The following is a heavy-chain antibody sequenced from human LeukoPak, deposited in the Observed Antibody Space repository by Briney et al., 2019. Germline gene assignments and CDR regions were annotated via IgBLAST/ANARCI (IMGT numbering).Heavy chain of an antibody. J-gene: IGHJ4*02. D-gene: IGHD3-22*01. Sequence: PSETLSLTCAVYGGSFSDYYWSWIRQPPGKGLEWIGEINHSGSTNYNPSLKSRVTISVDTSKNQFSLKLSSVTAADTAVYYCARERGRDYYQHFDYWGQGTLVTVSS. CDR1: GGSFSDYY. CDR3: ARERGRDYYQHFDY. V-gene: IGHV4-34*01. CDR2: INHSGST.